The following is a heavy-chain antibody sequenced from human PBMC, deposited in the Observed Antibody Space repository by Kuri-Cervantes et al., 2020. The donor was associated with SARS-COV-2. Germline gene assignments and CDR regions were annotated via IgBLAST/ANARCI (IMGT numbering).Heavy chain of an antibody. V-gene: IGHV3-33*01. CDR3: ARAAQSDYGDY. CDR2: IWYDGSNK. Sequence: GGSLRLSCAASGFTFSSYGMHWVRQAPGKGLEWVAVIWYDGSNKYYADPVKGRFTISRDNSKNTLYLQMNSLKAEDTAVYYCARAAQSDYGDYLGQGTLVHVSS. CDR1: GFTFSSYG. J-gene: IGHJ4*02. D-gene: IGHD4-17*01.